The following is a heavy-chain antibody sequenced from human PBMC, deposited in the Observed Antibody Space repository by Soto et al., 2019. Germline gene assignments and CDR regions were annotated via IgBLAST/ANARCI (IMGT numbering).Heavy chain of an antibody. D-gene: IGHD6-6*01. CDR2: INSDGSST. CDR3: ARNLLDLYSSSPGIDY. CDR1: GFTFNIYW. Sequence: PGGSLRLSCAASGFTFNIYWMHWVRQAPGKGLVWVSRINSDGSSTSYADSVKGRFTISRDNAKNTLYLQMNSLRAEDTAVYYCARNLLDLYSSSPGIDYWGQGTLVTVSS. V-gene: IGHV3-74*01. J-gene: IGHJ4*02.